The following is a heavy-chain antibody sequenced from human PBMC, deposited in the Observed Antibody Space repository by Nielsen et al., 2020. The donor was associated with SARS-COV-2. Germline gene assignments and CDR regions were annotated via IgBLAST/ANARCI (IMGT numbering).Heavy chain of an antibody. Sequence: GESLKISCKGSGYSFTSYWISWVRQMPGKGLEWMGRIDPSTSYTEYSPSFEGHVTISADKSISTAYLQWSSLKASDTAMYYCARHKGRYSSGWTEIDYWGQGTLVTVSS. V-gene: IGHV5-10-1*01. CDR1: GYSFTSYW. J-gene: IGHJ4*02. CDR2: IDPSTSYT. CDR3: ARHKGRYSSGWTEIDY. D-gene: IGHD6-19*01.